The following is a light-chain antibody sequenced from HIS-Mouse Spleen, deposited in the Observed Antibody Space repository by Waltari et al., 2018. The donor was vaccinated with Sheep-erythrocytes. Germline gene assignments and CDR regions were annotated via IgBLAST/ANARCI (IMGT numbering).Light chain of an antibody. CDR2: EDS. J-gene: IGLJ2*01. CDR3: YSTDSSGNGV. Sequence: SYELTQPPSVSVSPGQPARITCSGDALPNKYAYWNQQKSGQAPVLVIYEDSKRPSGIPERFSGSSSGTMATLTISGAQVEDEADYYCYSTDSSGNGVFGGGTKLTVL. CDR1: ALPNKY. V-gene: IGLV3-10*01.